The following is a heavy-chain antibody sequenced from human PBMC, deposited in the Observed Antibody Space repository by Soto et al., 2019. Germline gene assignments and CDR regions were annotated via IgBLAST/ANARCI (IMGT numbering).Heavy chain of an antibody. D-gene: IGHD2-15*01. CDR1: GGSISSSSYY. CDR3: ASKVVVTHYMDV. Sequence: SETLSLTCTVSGGSISSSSYYWGWIRQPPGKGLEWIGSIYYSGSTYYNPSLKSRVTISVDTSKNQFSLKLSSVTAADTAVYYCASKVVVTHYMDVWGKGTTVTVSS. J-gene: IGHJ6*03. V-gene: IGHV4-39*07. CDR2: IYYSGST.